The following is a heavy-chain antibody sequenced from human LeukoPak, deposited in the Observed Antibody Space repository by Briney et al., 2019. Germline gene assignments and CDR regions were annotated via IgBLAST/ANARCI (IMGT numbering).Heavy chain of an antibody. J-gene: IGHJ4*02. D-gene: IGHD5-12*01. CDR1: GGSISSSSYY. CDR2: IYYSGST. CDR3: ARAALRTPLTYFDY. V-gene: IGHV4-39*07. Sequence: PSETLSLTCTVSGGSISSSSYYWGWIRQPPGKGLEWIGSIYYSGSTYYNPSLKSRVTMSVDTSKNQFSLKLSSVTAADTAVYYCARAALRTPLTYFDYWGQGTLVTVSS.